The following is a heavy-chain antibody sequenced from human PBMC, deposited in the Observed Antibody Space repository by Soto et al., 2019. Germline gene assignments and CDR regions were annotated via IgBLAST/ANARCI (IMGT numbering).Heavy chain of an antibody. CDR3: ARAGEDTAMGEGDYYYYYGMEV. CDR1: GDTFSSYA. V-gene: IGHV1-69*13. Sequence: SSVKVSCKASGDTFSSYAISWVRQAPGQGLEWMGGIIPIFGTANYAQKFQGRVTITADESTSTAYMELSSLRSEDTAVYYCARAGEDTAMGEGDYYYYYGMEVWGHGTTGT. CDR2: IIPIFGTA. D-gene: IGHD5-18*01. J-gene: IGHJ6*02.